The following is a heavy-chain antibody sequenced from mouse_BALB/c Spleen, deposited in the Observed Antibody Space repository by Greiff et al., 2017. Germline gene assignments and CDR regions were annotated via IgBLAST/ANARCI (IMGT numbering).Heavy chain of an antibody. CDR2: IWSGGST. V-gene: IGHV2-4*02. CDR3: ARNTMITAMDY. CDR1: GFSLTSYG. J-gene: IGHJ4*01. Sequence: VQVVESGPGLVAPSQSLSITCTVSGFSLTSYGVHWVRQPPGKGLEWLGVIWSGGSTDYNAAFISRLSISKDNSKSQVFFKMNSLQADDTAIYYCARNTMITAMDYWGQGTSVTVSS. D-gene: IGHD2-4*01.